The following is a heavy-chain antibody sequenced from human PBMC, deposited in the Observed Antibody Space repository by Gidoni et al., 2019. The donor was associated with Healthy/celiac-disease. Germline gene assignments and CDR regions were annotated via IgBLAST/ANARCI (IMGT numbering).Heavy chain of an antibody. J-gene: IGHJ4*02. CDR2: ISSSSSYI. D-gene: IGHD3-3*01. Sequence: EVQLVESGGGLVKPGGSLRLSCAASGFTFSSYSMNWVRQAPGKGLEWVSSISSSSSYIYYADSVKGRFTISRDNAKNSLYLQMNSLRAEDTAVYYCARDVYDFWSGYYQTPGDYWGQGILVTVSS. V-gene: IGHV3-21*01. CDR1: GFTFSSYS. CDR3: ARDVYDFWSGYYQTPGDY.